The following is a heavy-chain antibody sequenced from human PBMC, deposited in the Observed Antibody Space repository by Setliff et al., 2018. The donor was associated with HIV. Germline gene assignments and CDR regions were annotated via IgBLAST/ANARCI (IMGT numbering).Heavy chain of an antibody. CDR1: GYTFTSYD. V-gene: IGHV1-8*01. D-gene: IGHD6-19*01. Sequence: ASVKVSCKASGYTFTSYDINWVRQATGQGLEWMGWMNPNSGNTGYAQKFQGRVTMTRNTSISTAYMELSSLRSEDTAVYYCARIAWPWWQWLVRSGEWYFDYWGQGTLVTAPQ. CDR2: MNPNSGNT. CDR3: ARIAWPWWQWLVRSGEWYFDY. J-gene: IGHJ4*02.